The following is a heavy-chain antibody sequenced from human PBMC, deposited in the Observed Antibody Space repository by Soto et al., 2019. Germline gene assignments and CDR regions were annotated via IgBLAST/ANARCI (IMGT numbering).Heavy chain of an antibody. CDR2: ISYDGDYK. V-gene: IGHV3-30*18. Sequence: QVQLVESGGGVVQPGRSLTLSCVVSGVTFRTYGIHWVRQAPGKGLEWVAVISYDGDYKSYADSVKGRFSISRDNSKNTVYLQLTSLGAEDTALYYCAKSDRGVFGVVMSPALDPLDVWGQGTMVAVPS. CDR1: GVTFRTYG. CDR3: AKSDRGVFGVVMSPALDPLDV. D-gene: IGHD3-3*01. J-gene: IGHJ3*01.